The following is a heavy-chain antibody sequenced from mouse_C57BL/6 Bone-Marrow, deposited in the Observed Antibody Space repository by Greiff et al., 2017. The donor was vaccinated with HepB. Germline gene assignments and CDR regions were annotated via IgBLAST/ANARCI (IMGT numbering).Heavy chain of an antibody. V-gene: IGHV5-4*01. J-gene: IGHJ4*01. CDR3: ARSVLRAMDY. CDR2: ISAGGSYT. Sequence: EVQRVESGGGLVKPGGSLKLSCAASGFTFSSYAMSWVRQTPEKRLEWVATISAGGSYTYYPDNVKGRFTISRDNAKNNLYLQMSHLKSEDTAMYYCARSVLRAMDYWGQGTSVTVSS. CDR1: GFTFSSYA.